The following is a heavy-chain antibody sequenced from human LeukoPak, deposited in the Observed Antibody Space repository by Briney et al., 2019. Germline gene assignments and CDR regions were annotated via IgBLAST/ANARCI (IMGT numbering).Heavy chain of an antibody. CDR2: IYYSGST. J-gene: IGHJ4*02. Sequence: SETLSLTCTVSGGSISSSSYYWGWIRQPPGKGLEWIGSIYYSGSTYYNPSLKSRVTISVDTSKNQFSLKLSSVTAADTAVYYCARAYRYSSSWYRGFRYWGQGTLVTVSS. V-gene: IGHV4-39*07. CDR3: ARAYRYSSSWYRGFRY. CDR1: GGSISSSSYY. D-gene: IGHD6-13*01.